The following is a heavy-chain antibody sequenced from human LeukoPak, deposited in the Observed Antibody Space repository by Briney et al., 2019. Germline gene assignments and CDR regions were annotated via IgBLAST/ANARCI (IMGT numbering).Heavy chain of an antibody. D-gene: IGHD6-6*01. CDR1: GFTFSSYA. CDR3: ARDTGSSSSFPYYMDV. V-gene: IGHV3-23*01. Sequence: QSGGSLRLSCAASGFTFSSYAMSWVRQAPGKGLEWVSAISGSGGSTYYADSVKGRFTISRDNAKNSLYLQMNSLRAEDTAVYYCARDTGSSSSFPYYMDVWGKGTTVTVSS. J-gene: IGHJ6*03. CDR2: ISGSGGST.